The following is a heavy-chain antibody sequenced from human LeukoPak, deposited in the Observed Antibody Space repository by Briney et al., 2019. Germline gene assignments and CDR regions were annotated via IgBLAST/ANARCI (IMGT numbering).Heavy chain of an antibody. CDR3: ASQLRLDY. D-gene: IGHD4-17*01. V-gene: IGHV3-30-3*01. CDR2: ISYDGSNK. J-gene: IGHJ4*02. CDR1: GFTFSSYA. Sequence: QPGGSLRLSCAASGFTFSSYAMHWVRQAPGKGLEWVAVISYDGSNKYYADSVKGRFTISRDNSKNTLYLQMNSLRAEDTAVYYCASQLRLDYWGQGTLVTVSS.